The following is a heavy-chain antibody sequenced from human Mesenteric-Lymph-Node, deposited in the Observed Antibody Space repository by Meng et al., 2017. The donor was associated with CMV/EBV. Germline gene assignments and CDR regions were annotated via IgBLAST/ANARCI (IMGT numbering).Heavy chain of an antibody. CDR1: GGSVSIGNYY. V-gene: IGHV4-61*01. CDR2: MYYSGST. D-gene: IGHD1-14*01. Sequence: SGGSVSIGNYYWNWIRQPPGKGLEWIGYMYYSGSTNYNPSLKSRVTISVDTSNNQFSLKLSSVTAADTAVYYCARSTALGRVGRFDPWGQGTLVTVSS. J-gene: IGHJ5*02. CDR3: ARSTALGRVGRFDP.